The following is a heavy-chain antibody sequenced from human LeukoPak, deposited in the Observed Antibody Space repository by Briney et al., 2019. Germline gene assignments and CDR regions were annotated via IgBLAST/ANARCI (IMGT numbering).Heavy chain of an antibody. V-gene: IGHV4-59*08. D-gene: IGHD2-15*01. CDR1: GASISSYY. Sequence: KTSETLSLTCTVSGASISSYYWTWIRQPPGKGLEWIGYIHCSGDTKCNPSLKSRVTISVDTSKNQVSLQLNSVTAADTAVYYCAGYCGGGSCADSWGQGTLVTVSS. CDR3: AGYCGGGSCADS. J-gene: IGHJ4*02. CDR2: IHCSGDT.